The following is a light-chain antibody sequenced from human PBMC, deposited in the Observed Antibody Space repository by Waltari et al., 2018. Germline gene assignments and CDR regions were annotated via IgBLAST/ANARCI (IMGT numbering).Light chain of an antibody. CDR2: KDS. V-gene: IGLV3-27*01. CDR3: FSAADNNGV. Sequence: SYELTQPSSVSVSPGQTARITCSGDVLAKKYARWFQQKPGQAPILVSYKDSERPSGIPEQFSGSSAGTTVTLTIGGAQVEDEADYYCFSAADNNGVVGTGTKVTVL. J-gene: IGLJ1*01. CDR1: VLAKKY.